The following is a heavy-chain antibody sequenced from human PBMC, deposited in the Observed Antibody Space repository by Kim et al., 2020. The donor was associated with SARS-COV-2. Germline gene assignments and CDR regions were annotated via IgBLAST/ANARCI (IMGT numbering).Heavy chain of an antibody. CDR2: GRSK. J-gene: IGHJ6*02. V-gene: IGHV3-74*01. Sequence: GRSKSYADSVKGRFTISRDNAKKTLYLQMNSLRAEDTAVYYCARARGMDVWGQGTTVTVSS. CDR3: ARARGMDV.